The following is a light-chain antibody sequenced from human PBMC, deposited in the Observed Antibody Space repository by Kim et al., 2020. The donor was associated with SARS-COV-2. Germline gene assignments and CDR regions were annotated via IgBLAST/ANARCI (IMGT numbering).Light chain of an antibody. CDR2: DNN. CDR3: GTWDSSLSAGV. CDR1: SSNIGNNY. J-gene: IGLJ3*02. Sequence: GQKVTLSCSVSSSNIGNNYVSWYQQLPGTAPKLLIYDNNKRPSGIPDRFSGSKSGTSATLGITGLQTGDEADYYCGTWDSSLSAGVFGGGTQLTVL. V-gene: IGLV1-51*01.